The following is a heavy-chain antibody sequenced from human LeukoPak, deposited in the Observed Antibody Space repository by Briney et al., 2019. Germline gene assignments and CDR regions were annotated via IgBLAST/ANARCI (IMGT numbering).Heavy chain of an antibody. CDR2: IHHSGST. D-gene: IGHD2-15*01. CDR3: APSPCSGDSCYRFDF. J-gene: IGHJ4*02. Sequence: SETLSLTCAVSGASISSSYWWSWVRQPPGKGLEWIGEIHHSGSTKYNPSLKSRVTISVDKSKNQFSLKLSSVTAADTAVYYCAPSPCSGDSCYRFDFWGRGTQVTVSS. CDR1: GASISSSYW. V-gene: IGHV4-4*02.